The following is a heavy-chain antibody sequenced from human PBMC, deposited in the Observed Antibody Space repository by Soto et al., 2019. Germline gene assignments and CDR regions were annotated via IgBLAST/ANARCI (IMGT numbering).Heavy chain of an antibody. J-gene: IGHJ4*02. Sequence: PSETLSLTCAVAGHSISGGYYWVWMRQPPGKGLEWIGSILHTGNTNYNPSLKSRVIISVDTSNNVFSLKLTSVTAADTAVYFCAGDSCISRSFDYWGQGTLVTVSS. V-gene: IGHV4-38-2*02. CDR2: ILHTGNT. CDR3: AGDSCISRSFDY. CDR1: GHSISGGYY. D-gene: IGHD2-15*01.